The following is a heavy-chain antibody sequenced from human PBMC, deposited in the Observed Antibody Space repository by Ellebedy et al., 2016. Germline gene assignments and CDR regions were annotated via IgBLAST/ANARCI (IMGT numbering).Heavy chain of an antibody. D-gene: IGHD6-6*01. Sequence: SETLSLTCAVYGGSFSGYYWSWIRQPPGKGLEWIGEINHSGSTNYNPSLKSRVTISVDTSKNQFSLKLSSVTAADTAVYYCARRGSYSSSKGHFDYWGQGTLVTVSS. J-gene: IGHJ4*02. CDR2: INHSGST. V-gene: IGHV4-34*01. CDR3: ARRGSYSSSKGHFDY. CDR1: GGSFSGYY.